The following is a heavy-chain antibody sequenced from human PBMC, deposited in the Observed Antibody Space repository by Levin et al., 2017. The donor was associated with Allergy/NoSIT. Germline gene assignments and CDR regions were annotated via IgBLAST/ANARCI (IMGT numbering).Heavy chain of an antibody. J-gene: IGHJ6*02. CDR3: TSKYCDSSRCYTGSHHYYYGMDV. D-gene: IGHD2-2*02. V-gene: IGHV3-30*04. CDR2: ISYDGNNK. Sequence: PGGSLRLSCVASGITFNNYSMHWVRQAPGKGLEWVAAISYDGNNKYYVDSVKGRFTISRDNSRKTVDLQMSNLRVEDTAMYYCTSKYCDSSRCYTGSHHYYYGMDVWGQGTAVTVSS. CDR1: GITFNNYS.